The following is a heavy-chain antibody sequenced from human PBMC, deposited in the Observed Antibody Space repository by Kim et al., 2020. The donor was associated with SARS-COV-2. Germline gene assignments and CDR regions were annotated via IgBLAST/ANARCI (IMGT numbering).Heavy chain of an antibody. CDR3: ARGLAGQQPDWFDP. J-gene: IGHJ5*02. Sequence: NPSLKSRVTISVDTSKNQFSLKLSSVTAADTAVYYCARGLAGQQPDWFDPWGQGTLVTVSS. D-gene: IGHD6-13*01. V-gene: IGHV4-30-2*04.